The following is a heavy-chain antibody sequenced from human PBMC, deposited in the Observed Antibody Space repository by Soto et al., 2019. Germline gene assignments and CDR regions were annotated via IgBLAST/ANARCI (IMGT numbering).Heavy chain of an antibody. J-gene: IGHJ5*02. Sequence: SETLSLTCTVSGGSISSYYWSWIRQPPGKGLEWIGYIYYSGSTNYNPSLKSRVTISVDTSKNQFSLKLSSVTAADTAVYYCARLEYSSSWYPNWFDPWGQGTLVTVSS. CDR3: ARLEYSSSWYPNWFDP. D-gene: IGHD6-13*01. V-gene: IGHV4-59*08. CDR2: IYYSGST. CDR1: GGSISSYY.